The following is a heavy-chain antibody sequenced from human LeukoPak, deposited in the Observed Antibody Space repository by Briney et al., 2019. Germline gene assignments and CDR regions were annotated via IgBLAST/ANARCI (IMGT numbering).Heavy chain of an antibody. Sequence: ASVKVACKSSGYIFTNYGFSWVRQAPGQGLEWMGWISAYNGNTNYAQKLQGRVTMTTDTSTSTAYMELSSLRSEDTAVYYCARFKYCSSTSCYLDYWGQGTLVTVSS. CDR3: ARFKYCSSTSCYLDY. J-gene: IGHJ4*02. CDR2: ISAYNGNT. V-gene: IGHV1-18*01. D-gene: IGHD2-2*01. CDR1: GYIFTNYG.